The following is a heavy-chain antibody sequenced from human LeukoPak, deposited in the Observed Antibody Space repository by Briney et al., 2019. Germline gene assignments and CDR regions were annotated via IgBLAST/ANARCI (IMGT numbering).Heavy chain of an antibody. J-gene: IGHJ6*02. D-gene: IGHD3-3*01. V-gene: IGHV1-18*01. Sequence: GASVKVSCKASGYTFNSYGISWVRQAPGQGLEWMGWISAYNGNTNYAQKLQGRVTMTTDTSTSTAYMELRSLSSDDTAVYYCARGTGYFWSGSYYYYYGMDVWGQGTTVTVSS. CDR2: ISAYNGNT. CDR3: ARGTGYFWSGSYYYYYGMDV. CDR1: GYTFNSYG.